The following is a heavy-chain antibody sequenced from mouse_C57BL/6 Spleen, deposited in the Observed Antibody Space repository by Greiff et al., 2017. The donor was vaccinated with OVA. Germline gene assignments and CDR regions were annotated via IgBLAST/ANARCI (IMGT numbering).Heavy chain of an antibody. J-gene: IGHJ1*03. CDR3: ARRVNYYGSSWYFDV. D-gene: IGHD1-1*01. Sequence: QVQLQQPGAELVKPGASVTLSCKASGYTFTSYWMHWVKQRPGQGLEWIGMIHPNSGSTNYNEKFKSKATLPVDKSSSTAYIQLSSLTSEDSAVYYCARRVNYYGSSWYFDVWGTGTTVTVSS. CDR2: IHPNSGST. CDR1: GYTFTSYW. V-gene: IGHV1-64*01.